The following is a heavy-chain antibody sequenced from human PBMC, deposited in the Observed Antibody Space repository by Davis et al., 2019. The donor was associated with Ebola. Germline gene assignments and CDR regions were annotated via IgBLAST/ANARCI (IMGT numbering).Heavy chain of an antibody. CDR2: IYPGDSDT. CDR1: GYIFPNYW. CDR3: ARRRGLAVVSDAFDL. J-gene: IGHJ3*01. V-gene: IGHV5-51*01. D-gene: IGHD6-19*01. Sequence: GESLKISCKASGYIFPNYWIGWVRQMPGKGLEWMGIIYPGDSDTRYSPSFRGQVAISADTSINTAYLQWTSLRASDTGIYYCARRRGLAVVSDAFDLWGQGTMVTVSS.